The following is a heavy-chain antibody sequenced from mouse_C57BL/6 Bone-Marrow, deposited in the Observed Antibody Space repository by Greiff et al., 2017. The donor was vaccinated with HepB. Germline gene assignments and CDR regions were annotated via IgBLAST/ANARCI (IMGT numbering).Heavy chain of an antibody. CDR2: IYPENGDT. CDR1: GFNIKDDY. J-gene: IGHJ4*01. D-gene: IGHD1-1*01. Sequence: VQLQQSGAELVRPGASVKLSCTATGFNIKDDYMHWVKQRPEQGLEWIGWIYPENGDTEYASKFQGKATITADTSSNTAYLQLSSLTSEDTAVYYCTTLTTVVATRLDYWGQGTSVTVSS. CDR3: TTLTTVVATRLDY. V-gene: IGHV14-4*01.